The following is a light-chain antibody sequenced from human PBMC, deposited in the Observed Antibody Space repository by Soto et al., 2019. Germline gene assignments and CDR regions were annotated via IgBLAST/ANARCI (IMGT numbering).Light chain of an antibody. J-gene: IGKJ1*01. V-gene: IGKV3-15*01. CDR3: QQYYNWPPLT. CDR1: QSVSSN. Sequence: ILLTQSPSXLXXSXXXXXXXXCXXSQSVSSNLAWYQQKPGQAPRLLIYGASTRATGIPARFSGSGSGTEFTLTISSLQSEDFVVYYCQQYYNWPPLTFGQGTKVDIK. CDR2: GAS.